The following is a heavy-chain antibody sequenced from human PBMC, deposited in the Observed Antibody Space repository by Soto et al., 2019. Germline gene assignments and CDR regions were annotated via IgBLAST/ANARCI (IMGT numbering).Heavy chain of an antibody. CDR1: GFPFSDYY. CDR2: IGSSSSYT. D-gene: IGHD3-9*01. CDR3: ARRRPTGYYNY. V-gene: IGHV3-11*05. Sequence: QVQLVESGGDLVQPGGSLRLSCAASGFPFSDYYMSWIRQAPGKGLEWVSSIGSSSSYTNYADSVKGRFTISRDNAKTSLYLQMNSLRAEDTAVYYCARRRPTGYYNYWGQGTLVTVSA. J-gene: IGHJ4*02.